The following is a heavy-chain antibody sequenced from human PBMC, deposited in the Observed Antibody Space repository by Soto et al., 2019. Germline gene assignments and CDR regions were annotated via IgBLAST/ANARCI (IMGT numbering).Heavy chain of an antibody. D-gene: IGHD3-10*01. J-gene: IGHJ4*02. Sequence: QLQLQESGPGLVKPSETLSLTCTVSGGSISSSGYYWGWIRQPPGKGLEWIGNIYYSGSTNYNPSLKSRVTISVDASKTQFSLKVSSVAAAYPDVYYCARRSYYGSGSIFDYWGQGTLVTVSS. CDR3: ARRSYYGSGSIFDY. CDR1: GGSISSSGYY. V-gene: IGHV4-39*01. CDR2: IYYSGST.